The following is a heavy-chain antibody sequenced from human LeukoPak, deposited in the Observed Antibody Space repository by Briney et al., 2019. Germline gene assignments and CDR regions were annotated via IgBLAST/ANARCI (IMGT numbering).Heavy chain of an antibody. V-gene: IGHV3-23*01. CDR3: AKMASWVVRGENRQFDY. D-gene: IGHD3-10*01. J-gene: IGHJ4*02. CDR1: GFTFGSYA. Sequence: PGGSLRLSCAASGFTFGSYAMSWVRQAPGKGLEWVSAISGSGGSTYYADSVKGRFTISRDNSKNTLYLQMNSLRAEDTAVYYCAKMASWVVRGENRQFDYWGQGTLVTVSS. CDR2: ISGSGGST.